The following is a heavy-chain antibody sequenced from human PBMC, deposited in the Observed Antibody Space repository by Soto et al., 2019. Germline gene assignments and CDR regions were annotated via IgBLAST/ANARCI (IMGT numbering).Heavy chain of an antibody. CDR2: ISGSGGST. V-gene: IGHV3-23*01. CDR1: GFTFSSYA. J-gene: IGHJ4*02. D-gene: IGHD3-16*02. Sequence: GGSLRLSCAASGFTFSSYAMSWVRQAPGKGLEWVSAISGSGGSTYYADSVKGRFTISRDNSKNTLYLQMNSLRAEDTAVYYCAKGVPLSGDYIWGRYRTFLYWGQGTLVTVSS. CDR3: AKGVPLSGDYIWGRYRTFLY.